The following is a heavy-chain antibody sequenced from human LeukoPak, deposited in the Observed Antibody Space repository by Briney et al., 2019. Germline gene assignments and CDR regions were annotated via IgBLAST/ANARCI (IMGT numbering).Heavy chain of an antibody. D-gene: IGHD3-22*01. CDR1: GFTFSSYS. J-gene: IGHJ4*02. V-gene: IGHV3-48*01. CDR3: AKGIGHYYDSSGYYPEPLYDY. CDR2: ISSSSSTI. Sequence: GGSLRLSCAASGFTFSSYSMNWVRQAPGKGLEWVSYISSSSSTIYYADSVKGRFTISRDNSKNTLYLQMNSLRAEDTAVYYCAKGIGHYYDSSGYYPEPLYDYWGQGTLVTVSS.